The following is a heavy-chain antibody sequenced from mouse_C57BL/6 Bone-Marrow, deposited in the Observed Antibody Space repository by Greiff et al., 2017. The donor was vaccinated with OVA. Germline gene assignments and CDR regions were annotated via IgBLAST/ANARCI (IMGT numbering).Heavy chain of an antibody. V-gene: IGHV14-4*01. J-gene: IGHJ2*01. D-gene: IGHD1-1*01. CDR1: GFNIKDDY. Sequence: EVQLVESGAELVRPGASVKLSCTASGFNIKDDYMHWVKQRPEQGLEWIGWIDPENGDTEYASKFQGKATITADTSSNTAYLQLSSLTSEDTAVYYCTTYYYGSEDWGQGTTLTVSS. CDR3: TTYYYGSED. CDR2: IDPENGDT.